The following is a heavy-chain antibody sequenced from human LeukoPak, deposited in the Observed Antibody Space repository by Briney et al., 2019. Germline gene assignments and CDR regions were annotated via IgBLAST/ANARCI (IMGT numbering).Heavy chain of an antibody. D-gene: IGHD3-22*01. CDR1: GGTFSSYA. CDR2: IIPIFGTA. V-gene: IGHV1-69*13. Sequence: SVTVSCKASGGTFSSYAISWVRQAPGQGLEWMGGIIPIFGTANYAQKFQGRVTITADESTSTAYMELSSLRSEDTAVYYCARSPSYYYDSSGYYLPEYYFDYWGQGTLVTVSS. J-gene: IGHJ4*02. CDR3: ARSPSYYYDSSGYYLPEYYFDY.